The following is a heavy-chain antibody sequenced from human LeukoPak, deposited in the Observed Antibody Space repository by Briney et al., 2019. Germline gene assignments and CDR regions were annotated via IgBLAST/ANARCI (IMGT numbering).Heavy chain of an antibody. J-gene: IGHJ3*02. CDR1: GGSISSYY. V-gene: IGHV4-59*01. CDR2: IYYSGST. D-gene: IGHD5-24*01. Sequence: SETLSLTCTVSGGSISSYYWSWIRQPPGKGLEWIGYIYYSGSTNYNPSLKSRVTISVDTSKNQFSLKLSSVTAADTAVYYCAREGYVEMATSDASDIWGQGTMVTVSS. CDR3: AREGYVEMATSDASDI.